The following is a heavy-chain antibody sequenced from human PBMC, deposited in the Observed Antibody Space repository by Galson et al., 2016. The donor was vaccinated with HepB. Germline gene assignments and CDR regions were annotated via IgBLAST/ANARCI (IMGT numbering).Heavy chain of an antibody. Sequence: SVKVSCKASGGIFSTFGISWVRQAPGQGLEWMGGIIPMFRTPTYAQKFQGRVTITADEGTRTAYMDLGSLRPEDTALYYCARVADYGDAYYYYAMDVWGPGTTVTVSS. V-gene: IGHV1-69*13. CDR2: IIPMFRTP. J-gene: IGHJ6*02. CDR1: GGIFSTFG. D-gene: IGHD4-17*01. CDR3: ARVADYGDAYYYYAMDV.